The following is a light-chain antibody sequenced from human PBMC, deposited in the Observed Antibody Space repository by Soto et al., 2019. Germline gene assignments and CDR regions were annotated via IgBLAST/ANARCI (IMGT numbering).Light chain of an antibody. J-gene: IGLJ1*01. CDR3: CSYAGSSPNYV. CDR1: SSDVGSYNL. Sequence: VLTQPASVSGSPGQSITISCTGTSSDVGSYNLVSWYQQHPGKAPKLMIYEGSKRPSGVSNRFSGSKSGNTASLTISGLQAEDEADYYCCSYAGSSPNYVFGTGTKVTVL. V-gene: IGLV2-23*01. CDR2: EGS.